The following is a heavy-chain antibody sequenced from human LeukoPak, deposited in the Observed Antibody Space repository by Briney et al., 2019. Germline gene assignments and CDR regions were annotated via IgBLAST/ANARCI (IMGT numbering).Heavy chain of an antibody. D-gene: IGHD6-13*01. V-gene: IGHV1-8*01. CDR1: GYTFTSYD. Sequence: ASVKVSCKASGYTFTSYDISWVRQATGQGLEWMGWMNPNSGNTGYAQKFQGRVTMTRNTSISTAYMELSSLRSEDTAVYYCARIFDGAAAYDYWGQGTLVTVSS. CDR3: ARIFDGAAAYDY. CDR2: MNPNSGNT. J-gene: IGHJ4*02.